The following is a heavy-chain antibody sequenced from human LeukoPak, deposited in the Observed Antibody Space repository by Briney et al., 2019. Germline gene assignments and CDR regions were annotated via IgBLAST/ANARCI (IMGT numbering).Heavy chain of an antibody. D-gene: IGHD2-2*01. CDR2: ISAYNGKT. CDR1: GYTFTTYS. CDR3: ARVPHCSTSTCPNGWFDP. Sequence: ASVKVSCKASGYTFTTYSITWVRQAPGQSLELMGWISAYNGKTSYAQNFQGRVTMTTDTSTSTAYMELRSLRSDDTAVYYCARVPHCSTSTCPNGWFDPWGQGTLVTVSS. J-gene: IGHJ5*02. V-gene: IGHV1-18*01.